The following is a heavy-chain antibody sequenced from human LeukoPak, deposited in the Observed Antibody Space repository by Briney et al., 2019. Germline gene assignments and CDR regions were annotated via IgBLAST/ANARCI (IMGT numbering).Heavy chain of an antibody. V-gene: IGHV3-23*01. D-gene: IGHD6-19*01. CDR2: ISESGGTT. CDR3: ARQWLVNG. CDR1: RFTLNNYV. J-gene: IGHJ4*02. Sequence: GGSLRLSCAASRFTLNNYVMNWVRQAPGQGLEWVSSISESGGTTDYADSVKGRFTISRDNSKNTLYLQMNSLRAEDTAVYYCARQWLVNGWGQGTLVTVSS.